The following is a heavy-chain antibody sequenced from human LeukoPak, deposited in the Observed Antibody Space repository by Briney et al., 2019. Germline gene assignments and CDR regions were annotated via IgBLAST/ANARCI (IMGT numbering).Heavy chain of an antibody. J-gene: IGHJ6*02. CDR2: IIPIFGTA. CDR1: GGTFSSYA. D-gene: IGHD3-10*01. V-gene: IGHV1-69*13. Sequence: ASVKVSCKAFGGTFSSYAISWVRQAPGQGLEWMGGIIPIFGTANYAQKFQGRVTITADESTSTAYMELSSLRSEDTAVYYCARDPGYYGSGSPHYYGMDVWGQGTTVTVSS. CDR3: ARDPGYYGSGSPHYYGMDV.